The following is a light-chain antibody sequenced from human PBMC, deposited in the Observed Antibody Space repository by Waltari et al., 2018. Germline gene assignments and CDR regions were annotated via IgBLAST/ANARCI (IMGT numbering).Light chain of an antibody. V-gene: IGKV3-20*01. CDR2: GAS. J-gene: IGKJ3*01. Sequence: EIVLTHSPATLSLSRGHRATLSCRASQSVSSSYLAWYQQKPGQAPRLLIYGASSRATGIPDRFSGSGSGTDFTLTISRLEPEDFAVYYCQQYGSSLFTFGPGTKVDIK. CDR1: QSVSSSY. CDR3: QQYGSSLFT.